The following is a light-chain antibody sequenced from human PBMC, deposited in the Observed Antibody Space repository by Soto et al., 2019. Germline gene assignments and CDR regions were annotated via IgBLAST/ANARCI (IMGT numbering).Light chain of an antibody. CDR1: QSVSSN. Sequence: EIVMTQSPATLSVSPGERATLSCRASQSVSSNLAWYQQKPGQAPRLLIYGASTSATGIPARFSGSGSGTEFTLTISSLKSEDFAVYYCQQYNNWPLTFGGGTKVEIK. CDR3: QQYNNWPLT. CDR2: GAS. V-gene: IGKV3-15*01. J-gene: IGKJ4*01.